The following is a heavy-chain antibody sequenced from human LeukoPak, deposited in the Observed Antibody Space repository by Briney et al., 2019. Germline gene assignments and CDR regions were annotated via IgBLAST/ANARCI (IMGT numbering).Heavy chain of an antibody. CDR2: IIPIFGTA. D-gene: IGHD4-17*01. Sequence: ASVKVSCKASGYTFTSYGISWVRQAPGQGLEWMGGIIPIFGTANYAQKFQGRVTITADESTSTAYMELSSLRSEDTAVYYCARYLDYGDYRDFDYWGQGTLVTVSS. CDR1: GYTFTSYG. CDR3: ARYLDYGDYRDFDY. V-gene: IGHV1-69*13. J-gene: IGHJ4*02.